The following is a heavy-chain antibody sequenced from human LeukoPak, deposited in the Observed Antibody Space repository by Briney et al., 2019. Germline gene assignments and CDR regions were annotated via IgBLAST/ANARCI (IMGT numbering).Heavy chain of an antibody. D-gene: IGHD3-22*01. CDR1: GFTFSSYG. CDR2: TSFDGSYK. V-gene: IGHV3-30*18. CDR3: GKEFSGYLASFEY. J-gene: IGHJ4*02. Sequence: GGSLRLSCAASGFTFSSYGMHWVRQAPGKGLEWVAMTSFDGSYKNYADSVKGRFTISRDNSKNRLYLQMNSLRAEDTAVYYCGKEFSGYLASFEYWGQGTLVTVSS.